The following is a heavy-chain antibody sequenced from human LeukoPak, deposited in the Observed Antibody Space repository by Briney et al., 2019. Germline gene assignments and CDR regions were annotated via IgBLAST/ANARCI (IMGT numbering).Heavy chain of an antibody. CDR1: GGSISSYY. D-gene: IGHD3-22*01. J-gene: IGHJ4*02. CDR3: ARSDSTGYYSNIYFDY. V-gene: IGHV4-4*09. CDR2: IYTSGST. Sequence: SETLSLTCTVSGGSISSYYWSWIRQPPGKGLEWIGYIYTSGSTNYNPSLKSRVTISVDTSKNQFSLKLSSVTAADTAVYYCARSDSTGYYSNIYFDYWGQGTLDTVSS.